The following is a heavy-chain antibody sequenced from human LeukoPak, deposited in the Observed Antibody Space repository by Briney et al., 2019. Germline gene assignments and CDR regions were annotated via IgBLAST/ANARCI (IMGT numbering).Heavy chain of an antibody. CDR1: GFTLSNYD. V-gene: IGHV3-13*01. Sequence: GGSLRLSCAASGFTLSNYDMDWVRQRPGKGLEWVSIIGTAGDTYYADSVKGRFTISRESAMNSLYLQMNSLRGGDTAVYYCAREYVLAVAGTNYYYGMDVWGQGTAVTVSS. D-gene: IGHD6-19*01. CDR3: AREYVLAVAGTNYYYGMDV. J-gene: IGHJ6*02. CDR2: IGTAGDT.